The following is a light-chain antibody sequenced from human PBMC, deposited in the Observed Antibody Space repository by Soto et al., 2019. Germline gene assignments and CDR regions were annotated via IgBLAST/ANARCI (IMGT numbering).Light chain of an antibody. V-gene: IGKV3-20*01. J-gene: IGKJ1*01. Sequence: EVVLTQSPGTLSLSPGERATLSCRASQSVSNYLAWYQQKPGQAHRLLIYGASSRATGIPDRFSGSVSGTDFTLTISRLEPEDFAVYYCHQYGGSPQTFGQGTKVDIK. CDR3: HQYGGSPQT. CDR1: QSVSNY. CDR2: GAS.